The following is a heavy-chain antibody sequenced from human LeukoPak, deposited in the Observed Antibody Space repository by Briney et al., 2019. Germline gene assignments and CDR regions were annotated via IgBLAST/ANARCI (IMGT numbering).Heavy chain of an antibody. V-gene: IGHV3-30*18. J-gene: IGHJ3*01. Sequence: PGRSLRLSCAASGFTFRSYGMHWVCQAPGKGLEWVAVVSHDGSNTYYADSVKGRFTISRDNSKTTLYLQMHSLRAEDTAVYYCAKDTPLSSWGQGTMVTVSS. CDR2: VSHDGSNT. CDR1: GFTFRSYG. CDR3: AKDTPLSS.